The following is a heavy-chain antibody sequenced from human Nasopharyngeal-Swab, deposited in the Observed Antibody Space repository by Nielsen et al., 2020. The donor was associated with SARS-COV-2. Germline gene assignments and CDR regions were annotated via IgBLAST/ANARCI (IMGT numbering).Heavy chain of an antibody. D-gene: IGHD4-11*01. CDR1: GFTVSSNY. CDR2: IYSGGST. CDR3: ARDLSKLRFDY. J-gene: IGHJ4*02. Sequence: GESLNISCAASGFTVSSNYMSWVRQAPGKGLEWVSVIYSGGSTYYADSVKGRFTISRDNSKNTLYLQMNSLRAEDTAVYYCARDLSKLRFDYWGQGTLVTVSS. V-gene: IGHV3-66*01.